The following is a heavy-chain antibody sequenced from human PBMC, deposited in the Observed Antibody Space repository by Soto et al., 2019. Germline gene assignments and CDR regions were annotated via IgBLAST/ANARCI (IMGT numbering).Heavy chain of an antibody. V-gene: IGHV5-51*01. Sequence: GESLKISCKGSGYSFTSYWIGWVRQMPGKGLEWMVIIYPGDSDTRYSPSFQGQVTISADKSISTAYLQWSSLKASDTAMYYCARQGRYCSSTSCYNWFDPWGQGTLVTVSS. CDR2: IYPGDSDT. CDR3: ARQGRYCSSTSCYNWFDP. CDR1: GYSFTSYW. J-gene: IGHJ5*02. D-gene: IGHD2-2*01.